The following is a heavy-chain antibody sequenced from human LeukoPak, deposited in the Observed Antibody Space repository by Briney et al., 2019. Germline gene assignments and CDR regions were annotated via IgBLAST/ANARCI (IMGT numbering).Heavy chain of an antibody. CDR3: ARDRIAAARFWYMDV. J-gene: IGHJ6*03. D-gene: IGHD6-13*01. V-gene: IGHV1-2*02. CDR2: INPNSGGT. CDR1: GYTFTGYY. Sequence: GASVTVSCKASGYTFTGYYMHWVRQAPGQGLEWMGWINPNSGGTNYAQKFQGRVTMTRDTSISTAYMELSRLRSDDTAVYYCARDRIAAARFWYMDVWGKGTTVTVSS.